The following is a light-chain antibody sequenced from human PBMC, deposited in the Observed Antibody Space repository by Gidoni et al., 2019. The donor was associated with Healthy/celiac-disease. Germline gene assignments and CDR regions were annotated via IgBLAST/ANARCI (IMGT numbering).Light chain of an antibody. Sequence: DIDMTQSLDSLAVSLGERATIHCKSSQSVLYSSNNKNYLAWYQQKPGQPPKLLIYRASTRESGVPDRFSGSGSGTDFTLTISSLQAEDVAVYYCQQYYSTPLTFGGXTKVEIK. CDR2: RAS. CDR3: QQYYSTPLT. V-gene: IGKV4-1*01. CDR1: QSVLYSSNNKNY. J-gene: IGKJ4*01.